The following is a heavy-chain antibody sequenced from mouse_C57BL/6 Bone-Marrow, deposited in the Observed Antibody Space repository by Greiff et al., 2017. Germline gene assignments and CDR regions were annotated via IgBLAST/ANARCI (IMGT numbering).Heavy chain of an antibody. Sequence: VQLQQPGAELVMPGASVKLSCKASGYTFTSYWMHWVKQRPGQGLEWIGEIDPSGSYTNYNQKFKGKSTLTVYKSSSTAYRQLSSLTSEDSAVYYCAKGENYGYDQAWFAYWGQGTLVTVSA. V-gene: IGHV1-69*01. CDR3: AKGENYGYDQAWFAY. CDR1: GYTFTSYW. CDR2: IDPSGSYT. J-gene: IGHJ3*01. D-gene: IGHD2-2*01.